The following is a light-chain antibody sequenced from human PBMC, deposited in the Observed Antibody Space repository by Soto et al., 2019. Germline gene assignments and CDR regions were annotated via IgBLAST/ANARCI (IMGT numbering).Light chain of an antibody. J-gene: IGKJ1*01. CDR3: QQYDSYSGT. CDR1: QSVSNC. V-gene: IGKV1-5*01. CDR2: DAS. Sequence: DIQLTQSPSTLSASVGERVTITCRASQSVSNCFAWYQQKPGQAPKLLIYDASSWASGVPSRFSGGGSGTDFILTISSLQPDDFATYYCQQYDSYSGTFGQGTKVEMK.